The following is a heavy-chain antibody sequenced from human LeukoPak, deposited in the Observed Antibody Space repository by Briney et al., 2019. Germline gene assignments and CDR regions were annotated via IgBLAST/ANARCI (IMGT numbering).Heavy chain of an antibody. J-gene: IGHJ4*02. D-gene: IGHD6-13*01. CDR2: ISSSSSTI. CDR3: ARDPIHIAAAGTFDY. Sequence: SGGSLRLSCAASGFTFSSYSMNWVRQAPGKGLEWVSYISSSSSTIYYADSVKGRFTISRDNAKNSLYLQMNSLRAEDTAVYYCARDPIHIAAAGTFDYWGQGTLVTVSS. V-gene: IGHV3-48*01. CDR1: GFTFSSYS.